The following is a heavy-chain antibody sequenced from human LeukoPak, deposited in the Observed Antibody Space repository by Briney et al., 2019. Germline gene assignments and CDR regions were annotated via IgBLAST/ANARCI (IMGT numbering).Heavy chain of an antibody. Sequence: GGSLRLSCAASGFIFSRYWMTWVRQAPGKGLEWVAVISNDGSNKYYADSVKGRFTISRDNSKNTLYLQMNSLRAEDTAVYYYASPEGIVGSGWPAGAFDIWGQGTMVTVSS. CDR1: GFIFSRYW. V-gene: IGHV3-30-3*01. CDR3: ASPEGIVGSGWPAGAFDI. D-gene: IGHD6-19*01. J-gene: IGHJ3*02. CDR2: ISNDGSNK.